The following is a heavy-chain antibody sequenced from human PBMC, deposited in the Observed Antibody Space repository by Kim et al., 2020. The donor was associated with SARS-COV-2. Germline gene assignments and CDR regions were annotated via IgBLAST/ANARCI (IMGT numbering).Heavy chain of an antibody. V-gene: IGHV3-73*01. Sequence: GGSLRLSCAASGFTFSGSAMHWVRQASGKGLEWVGRIRSKANSYATAYAASVKGRFTISRDDSKNTAYLQMNSLKTEDTAVYYCTGITDYGDPTTLNWFDPWGQGTLVTVSS. CDR1: GFTFSGSA. D-gene: IGHD4-17*01. J-gene: IGHJ5*02. CDR3: TGITDYGDPTTLNWFDP. CDR2: IRSKANSYAT.